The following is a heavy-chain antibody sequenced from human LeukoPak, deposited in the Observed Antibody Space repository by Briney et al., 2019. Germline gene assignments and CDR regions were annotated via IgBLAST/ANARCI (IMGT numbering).Heavy chain of an antibody. V-gene: IGHV1-69*05. J-gene: IGHJ4*02. CDR3: ARVQGIAAAGSSYYFDY. Sequence: SVKVSCKASGGTFSSYAISWVRQAPGQGLEWMGGIIPIFGTANYAQKFQGRVTMTRDTSISTAYMELSRLRSDDTAVYYCARVQGIAAAGSSYYFDYWGQGTLVTVSS. D-gene: IGHD6-13*01. CDR1: GGTFSSYA. CDR2: IIPIFGTA.